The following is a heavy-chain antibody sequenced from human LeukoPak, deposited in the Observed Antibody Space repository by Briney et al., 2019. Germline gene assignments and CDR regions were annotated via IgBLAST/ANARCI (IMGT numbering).Heavy chain of an antibody. J-gene: IGHJ4*02. D-gene: IGHD6-25*01. CDR1: GFTFSSYE. CDR3: ARDNLRGVSEYYFDY. V-gene: IGHV3-48*03. CDR2: ISSSGSTI. Sequence: GGSLRLSCAASGFTFSSYEMNWVRQAPGKGLEWVSYISSSGSTIYYADSVKGRFTISRDNAKNSLYLQMNSLRAEDTAVYYCARDNLRGVSEYYFDYWGQGTLVTVSS.